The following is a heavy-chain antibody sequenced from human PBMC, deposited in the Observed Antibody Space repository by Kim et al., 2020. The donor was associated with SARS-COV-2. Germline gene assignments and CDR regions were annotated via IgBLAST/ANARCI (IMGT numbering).Heavy chain of an antibody. CDR2: INRKSDYI. Sequence: GESLKISCAASGFSFSSYSMAWVRQAPGKGLEWVASINRKSDYIYYTDSVKGRFIISRDNAKNSLYLQMNYLRAEDTAVYSCAKGPPAYAEPFESWGQGT. D-gene: IGHD2-2*01. J-gene: IGHJ5*02. CDR3: AKGPPAYAEPFES. CDR1: GFSFSSYS. V-gene: IGHV3-21*01.